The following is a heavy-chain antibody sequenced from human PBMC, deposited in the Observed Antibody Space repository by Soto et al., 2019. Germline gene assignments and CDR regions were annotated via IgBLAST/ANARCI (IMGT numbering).Heavy chain of an antibody. CDR3: ARASRVDATQRVVYYYYGMDV. CDR2: INAGNGNT. J-gene: IGHJ6*02. D-gene: IGHD2-15*01. CDR1: GYTFTSYA. Sequence: ASVKVSCKASGYTFTSYAMHWVRQAPGQRLEWMGWINAGNGNTKYSQKFQGRVTITRDTSASTAYMELSSLRSEDTAVYYCARASRVDATQRVVYYYYGMDVWGQGTTVTVSS. V-gene: IGHV1-3*01.